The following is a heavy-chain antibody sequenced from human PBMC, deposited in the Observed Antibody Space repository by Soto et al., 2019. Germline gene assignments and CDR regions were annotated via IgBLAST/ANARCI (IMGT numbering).Heavy chain of an antibody. CDR1: GFTFSSYA. V-gene: IGHV3-30-3*01. J-gene: IGHJ4*02. CDR2: ISYAGSNK. CDR3: ARDAIDGDTAMVLDY. Sequence: QVQLVESGGGVVQPGRSRRLSCAASGFTFSSYALHWVRQAPGKGLEWVAFISYAGSNKYYADSVKGRFTISRDNSKNTLYLQMNSLRAEDTAVYYCARDAIDGDTAMVLDYWGQGTLVTVSS. D-gene: IGHD5-18*01.